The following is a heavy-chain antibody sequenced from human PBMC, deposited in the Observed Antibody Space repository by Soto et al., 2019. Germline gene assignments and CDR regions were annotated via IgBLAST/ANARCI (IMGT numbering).Heavy chain of an antibody. D-gene: IGHD3-22*01. J-gene: IGHJ6*02. CDR1: GYSFTSYW. CDR3: ARSDNGDSSGYYPRYYGMDV. Sequence: PGESLKISCKGSGYSFTSYWIGWVRQMPGKGLEWMGIIYPGDSDTRYSPSFQGQVTISADKSISTAYLQWSSLKASDTAMYYCARSDNGDSSGYYPRYYGMDVWGQGTTVTVSS. V-gene: IGHV5-51*01. CDR2: IYPGDSDT.